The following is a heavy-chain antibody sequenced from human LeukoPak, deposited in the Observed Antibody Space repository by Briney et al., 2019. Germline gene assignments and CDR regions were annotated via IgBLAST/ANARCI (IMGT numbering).Heavy chain of an antibody. D-gene: IGHD2-15*01. CDR3: ARATVVVVAATPLGFDP. J-gene: IGHJ5*02. V-gene: IGHV1-2*02. Sequence: ASVKVSCKASGYTFISYAMNWVRQAPGQGPEWMGWINPNSGGTNYAQKFQGRVTMTRDTSISTAYMELSRLRSDDTAVYYCARATVVVVAATPLGFDPWGQGTLVTVSS. CDR1: GYTFISYA. CDR2: INPNSGGT.